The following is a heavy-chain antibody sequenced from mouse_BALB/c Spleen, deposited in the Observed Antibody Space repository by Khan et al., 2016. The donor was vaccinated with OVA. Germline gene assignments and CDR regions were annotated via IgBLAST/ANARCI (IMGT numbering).Heavy chain of an antibody. CDR2: IDPYNGGT. CDR1: GYTFTNYV. Sequence: EVQLQQSGPELVKPGASVKMSCKASGYTFTNYVLHWVKQKPGQGLEWIGNIDPYNGGTKYSEKFKGKATLASDKSYITAYMELSSLTSEDSAVXYCTRGNWQSYYFDNWGQGTTLTLSS. V-gene: IGHV1S136*01. J-gene: IGHJ2*01. D-gene: IGHD4-1*01. CDR3: TRGNWQSYYFDN.